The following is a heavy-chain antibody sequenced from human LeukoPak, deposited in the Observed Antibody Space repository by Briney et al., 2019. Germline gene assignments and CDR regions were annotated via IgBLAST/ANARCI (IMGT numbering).Heavy chain of an antibody. J-gene: IGHJ4*02. CDR2: VSGSGGST. Sequence: PGGSLRLSCAASGFTFSSFAMSWVRQAPGKGLEWVSTVSGSGGSTYYADSVKGRFTVSRDNSKNTLYLQMNSLRAEDTAVFYCAKGTSNVDYWGQGTLVTVSS. D-gene: IGHD1-7*01. V-gene: IGHV3-23*01. CDR3: AKGTSNVDY. CDR1: GFTFSSFA.